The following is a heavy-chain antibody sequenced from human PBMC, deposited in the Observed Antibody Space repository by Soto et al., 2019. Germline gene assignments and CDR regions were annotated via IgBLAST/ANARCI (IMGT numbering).Heavy chain of an antibody. V-gene: IGHV3-30-3*01. CDR2: ISYDGSDK. Sequence: GGSLRLSCAASGFTFSNYAMHWVRQAPGKGLEWVAVISYDGSDKYDANSVKGRFTISRDNSKNTLYLQMNSLRAEDTAVYYCARDTGPNGYNYYYFGMDVWGQGTTVTVSS. CDR3: ARDTGPNGYNYYYFGMDV. J-gene: IGHJ6*02. D-gene: IGHD5-18*01. CDR1: GFTFSNYA.